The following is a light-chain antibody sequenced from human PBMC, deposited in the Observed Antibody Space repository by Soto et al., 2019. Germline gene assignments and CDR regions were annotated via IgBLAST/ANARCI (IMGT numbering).Light chain of an antibody. J-gene: IGKJ1*01. Sequence: DIQMTQSPSTLSASVGARVTITCRASESISSWLAWYQQKPGKAPKLLIYKASTLESGVPSRFSGSGAGTEFTLAISSLQPDDFATYYCQQYSNYPRTFGQGTKVEIK. V-gene: IGKV1-5*03. CDR3: QQYSNYPRT. CDR2: KAS. CDR1: ESISSW.